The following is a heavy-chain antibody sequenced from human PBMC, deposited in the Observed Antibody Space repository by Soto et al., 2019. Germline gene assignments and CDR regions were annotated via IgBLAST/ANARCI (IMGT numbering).Heavy chain of an antibody. V-gene: IGHV1-8*01. CDR2: MSPNSGNT. CDR3: ARGPPNWGFDS. Sequence: QVQLVQSGAEVKKPGASVKVSCKPSGYTFTSYDINWVRQAPGQGLEWMGWMSPNSGNTGYAQKFQGGVTMTRSAAISTAYMELSSLRSEDTAVYYCARGPPNWGFDSWGQGTLVIVSS. J-gene: IGHJ4*01. CDR1: GYTFTSYD. D-gene: IGHD7-27*01.